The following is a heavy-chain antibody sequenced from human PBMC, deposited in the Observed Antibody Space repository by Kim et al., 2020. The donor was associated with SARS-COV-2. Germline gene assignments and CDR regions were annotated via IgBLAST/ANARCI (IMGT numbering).Heavy chain of an antibody. J-gene: IGHJ4*02. CDR2: VSGSGAST. CDR1: GFTFSSYA. D-gene: IGHD1-1*01. V-gene: IGHV3-23*01. CDR3: ARDRNPHYPFDW. Sequence: GGSLRLSCAVSGFTFSSYAINWVRQAPGKGLEWVSGVSGSGASTYYADSVKGRFTISKDDSKNTVSLQMNSLRDEDTAVYYCARDRNPHYPFDWWGQGTPVTVTS.